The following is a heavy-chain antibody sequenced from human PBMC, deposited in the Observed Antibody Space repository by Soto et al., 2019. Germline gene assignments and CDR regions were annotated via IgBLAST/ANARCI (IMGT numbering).Heavy chain of an antibody. CDR2: ISGSGGST. CDR3: AKDLMVQKPYYYYYMDV. V-gene: IGHV3-23*01. J-gene: IGHJ6*03. Sequence: EVQLLESGGGLVQPGGSLRLSCAASGFTFSSYAMSWVRQAPGKGLEWVSAISGSGGSTYYADSVKGRFTISRDNSKNTLYLQMNSLRAEDTAVYYCAKDLMVQKPYYYYYMDVCGKGTTVTVSS. CDR1: GFTFSSYA. D-gene: IGHD3-10*01.